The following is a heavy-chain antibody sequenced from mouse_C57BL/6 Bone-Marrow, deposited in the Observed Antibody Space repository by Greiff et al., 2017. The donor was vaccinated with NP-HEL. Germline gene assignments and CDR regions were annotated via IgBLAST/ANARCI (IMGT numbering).Heavy chain of an antibody. Sequence: EVMLVESGEGLVKPGGSLKLSCAASGFTFSSYAMSWVRQTPEKRLEWVAYLSSGGDYIYYADTVKGRFPISRDNARNTLYLQMGSLKSEGAARYYCTRPGGLAYWGQGTLVTVSA. J-gene: IGHJ3*01. D-gene: IGHD3-1*01. CDR3: TRPGGLAY. CDR2: LSSGGDYI. CDR1: GFTFSSYA. V-gene: IGHV5-9-1*02.